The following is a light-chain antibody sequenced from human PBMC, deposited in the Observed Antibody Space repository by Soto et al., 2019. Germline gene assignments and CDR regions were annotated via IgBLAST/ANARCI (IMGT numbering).Light chain of an antibody. Sequence: DIQMTQSPSSLSASVGDRVTITCRASQGTSNYLAWYQQKPGKVPKLLSYAASTLQSGDPSRFSGSGSGTDFTLTISSPQPEDVATYYCQKYNSAPRTFGQGTKVEIK. V-gene: IGKV1-27*01. CDR3: QKYNSAPRT. CDR1: QGTSNY. J-gene: IGKJ1*01. CDR2: AAS.